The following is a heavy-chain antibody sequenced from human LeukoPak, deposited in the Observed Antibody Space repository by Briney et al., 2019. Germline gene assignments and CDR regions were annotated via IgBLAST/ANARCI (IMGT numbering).Heavy chain of an antibody. Sequence: ASVKVSCKASGYTFTSYGISWVQQAPGQGLEWMGWISAYNGNTNYAQKLQGRVTMTTDTSTSTAYMELRSLRSDDTAVYYCARDAIRWSRDNWFDPWGQGTLVTVSS. CDR3: ARDAIRWSRDNWFDP. D-gene: IGHD4-23*01. CDR1: GYTFTSYG. J-gene: IGHJ5*02. CDR2: ISAYNGNT. V-gene: IGHV1-18*01.